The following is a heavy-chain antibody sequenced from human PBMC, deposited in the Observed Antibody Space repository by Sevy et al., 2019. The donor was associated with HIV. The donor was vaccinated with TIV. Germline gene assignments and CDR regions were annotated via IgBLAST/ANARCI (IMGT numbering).Heavy chain of an antibody. CDR1: GYTFTSYA. CDR3: ARDLPGPVYSSCLGENYYGMDV. J-gene: IGHJ6*02. D-gene: IGHD6-19*01. V-gene: IGHV7-4-1*02. Sequence: ASVKVSCKDSGYTFTSYAMNWVRQAPGQGLEWMGWINTNTGNPTYAQGFTGRFVFSLDTSVSTAYLQISSLKAEDTAVYYCARDLPGPVYSSCLGENYYGMDVWGQGTTVTVSS. CDR2: INTNTGNP.